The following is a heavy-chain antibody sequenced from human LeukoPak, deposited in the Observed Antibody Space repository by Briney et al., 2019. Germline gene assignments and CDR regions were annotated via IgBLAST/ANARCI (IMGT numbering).Heavy chain of an antibody. CDR3: ARGLRFRTASSSYYYYMDV. CDR1: GYTFTSYD. J-gene: IGHJ6*03. V-gene: IGHV1-8*01. Sequence: ASVKFSCKASGYTFTSYDINWVRQPTGQGLEWMGWMNPNSGNTGDAQKFQGRVTMARNTFISTAYMELSSLRSEDTAVYYCARGLRFRTASSSYYYYMDVWGKGTTVTVSS. CDR2: MNPNSGNT.